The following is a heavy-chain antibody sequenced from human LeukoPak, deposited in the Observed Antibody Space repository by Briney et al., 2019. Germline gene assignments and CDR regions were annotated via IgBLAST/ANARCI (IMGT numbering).Heavy chain of an antibody. D-gene: IGHD2-15*01. CDR2: INPSGGST. J-gene: IGHJ4*02. CDR1: GYTFTSYY. Sequence: ASVKVSCKASGYTFTSYYMHWVRQAPGQGLEWMGIINPSGGSTSYAQKFQGRVTMTRDMSTSTVYMELSSLRSEGTAVYYCAREIGVYCSGGSCYAFDYWGQGTLVTVSS. V-gene: IGHV1-46*01. CDR3: AREIGVYCSGGSCYAFDY.